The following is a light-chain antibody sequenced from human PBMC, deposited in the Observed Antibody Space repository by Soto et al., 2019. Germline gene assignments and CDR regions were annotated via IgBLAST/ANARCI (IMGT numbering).Light chain of an antibody. Sequence: QSVLTQPPSLSATPGQRVNISCSGSFSNIGDNAVNWYQQLPGAAPKLLIYLNDQRPSGVPDRFSGSKSGTSASLAISGLQSEDEADYYCAAWDDSVKGPVFGGGTKLTVL. CDR3: AAWDDSVKGPV. V-gene: IGLV1-44*01. CDR2: LND. CDR1: FSNIGDNA. J-gene: IGLJ2*01.